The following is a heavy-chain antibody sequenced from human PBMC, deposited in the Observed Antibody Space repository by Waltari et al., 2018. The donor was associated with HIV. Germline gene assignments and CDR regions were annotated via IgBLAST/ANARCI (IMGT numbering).Heavy chain of an antibody. CDR2: IIPAFGTT. V-gene: IGHV1-69*01. CDR3: ARDHRGNKLVYGFDV. D-gene: IGHD1-7*01. CDR1: GGSFTSDA. Sequence: QLVQSGAAVKAPGSSVRVSCKASGGSFTSDAVHWVRQAPRQGLEWMGGIIPAFGTTNYATKFQGRVTITADEFTTTAYMDLSSLRSEDTAVYYCARDHRGNKLVYGFDVWGQGTTVTVSS. J-gene: IGHJ6*02.